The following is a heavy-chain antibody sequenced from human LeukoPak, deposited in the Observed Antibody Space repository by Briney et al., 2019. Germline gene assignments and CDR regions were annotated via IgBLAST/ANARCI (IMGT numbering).Heavy chain of an antibody. V-gene: IGHV3-9*03. CDR2: INWNSGSI. CDR1: GLTFDDYA. D-gene: IGHD6-13*01. J-gene: IGHJ4*02. CDR3: AKDIAATGIGVDY. Sequence: GESLRLSCAASGLTFDDYAMHWVRQAPGKGLEWVSGINWNSGSIDYADSVKGRFTISRDNAKNSLYLQMNSLRAEDMALYYCAKDIAATGIGVDYWGQGTLVTVSS.